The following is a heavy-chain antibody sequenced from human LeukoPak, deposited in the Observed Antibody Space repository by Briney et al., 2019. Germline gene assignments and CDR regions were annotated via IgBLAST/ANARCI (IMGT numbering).Heavy chain of an antibody. CDR3: AREVGAYFDY. CDR2: IYYSGST. Sequence: PSETLSLTCTVSGGSISSYYWSWIRQPPGKGLEWIGYIYYSGSTNYNPSLKSRVTISVDTSKNQFSLKLSSVTAADTAVYYCAREVGAYFDYWGQGILVTVS. J-gene: IGHJ4*02. D-gene: IGHD3-3*01. CDR1: GGSISSYY. V-gene: IGHV4-59*01.